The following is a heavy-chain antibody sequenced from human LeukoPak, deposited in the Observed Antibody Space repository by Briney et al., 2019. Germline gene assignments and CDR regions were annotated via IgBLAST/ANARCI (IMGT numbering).Heavy chain of an antibody. CDR1: GYSFTSYW. V-gene: IGHV5-51*01. D-gene: IGHD3-3*01. CDR2: IYPGDSDT. J-gene: IGHJ4*02. Sequence: GESLKISCKGSGYSFTSYWIGWVRQMPGKGLEWMGIIYPGDSDTRYSPSFQGQVTISADKSISTAYLQWSSLKASDTAMYSCARHYGRFGFWSGYEQSFFDYWGQGTLVTVSS. CDR3: ARHYGRFGFWSGYEQSFFDY.